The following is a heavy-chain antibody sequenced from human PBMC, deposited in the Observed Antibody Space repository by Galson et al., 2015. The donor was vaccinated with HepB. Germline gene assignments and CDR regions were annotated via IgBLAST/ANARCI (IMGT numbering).Heavy chain of an antibody. CDR2: IYWNDDK. J-gene: IGHJ4*02. D-gene: IGHD7-27*01. CDR3: ARSRKLGMNFDY. Sequence: PALVKPIQTLTLTCTFSVFSLSTSGVAVGWIRQPPGKALEWLALIYWNDDKRYSPSLKSRVTITKDTSKNQVVLTLTNMDPMDTGTYYCARSRKLGMNFDYWGQGTLVTVSS. CDR1: VFSLSTSGVA. V-gene: IGHV2-5*01.